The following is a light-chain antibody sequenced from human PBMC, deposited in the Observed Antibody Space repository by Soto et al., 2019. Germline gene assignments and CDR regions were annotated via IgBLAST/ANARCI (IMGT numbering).Light chain of an antibody. V-gene: IGKV3-15*01. Sequence: VRTQSPATLAVSPGEVATLSCRASQSVSSKLAWYQQKPGQAPRLLIYGAATRATGIPARFSGSDSGTEVALTISSLQSEDFAIYYCQQYDTSTFTFGPGTKVDIK. J-gene: IGKJ3*01. CDR2: GAA. CDR1: QSVSSK. CDR3: QQYDTSTFT.